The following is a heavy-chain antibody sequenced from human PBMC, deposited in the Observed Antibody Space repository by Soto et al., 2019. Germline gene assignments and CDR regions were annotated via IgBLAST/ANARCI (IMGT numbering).Heavy chain of an antibody. CDR2: INTGNGYT. D-gene: IGHD3-3*01. J-gene: IGHJ6*02. Sequence: QVQLVQSGAEVKKPGASVKVSCKASGYTFATYAIHWVRQAPGQRLEWMGWINTGNGYTEYSQNFRGRVTITRDTPASTAYMALSSLRSEDTDMYYCTRVNKIFFTPAYSSYDMDVWGQGTTVTVAS. CDR3: TRVNKIFFTPAYSSYDMDV. CDR1: GYTFATYA. V-gene: IGHV1-3*04.